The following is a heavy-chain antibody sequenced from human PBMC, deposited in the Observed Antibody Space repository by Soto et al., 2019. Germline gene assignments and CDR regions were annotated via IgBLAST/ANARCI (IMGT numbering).Heavy chain of an antibody. D-gene: IGHD2-8*01. Sequence: QVQLVQSGAEVKKPGASVKVSCKASGYTFTTYDISWVRQAPGQGLEWMGRISTYNGNTNYPQSLQGRLTMTTDTSTTTAYMELRSLRSDDTAVYYCARDPYHVLMVNGPNLPGMDVWGQGTTVTVSS. CDR1: GYTFTTYD. J-gene: IGHJ6*02. CDR2: ISTYNGNT. V-gene: IGHV1-18*01. CDR3: ARDPYHVLMVNGPNLPGMDV.